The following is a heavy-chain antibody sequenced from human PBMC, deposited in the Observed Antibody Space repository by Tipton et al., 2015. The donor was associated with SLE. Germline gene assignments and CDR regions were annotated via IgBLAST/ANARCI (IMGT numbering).Heavy chain of an antibody. Sequence: TLSLTCTVSGGSISSYYWSWIRQPPGKGLEWIGYIYYSGSTNYNPSLKSRVTISVDTSKNQFSLKLSSVTAADTAVYYCARQWGDSSSSGDDWGQGTLVTVSS. CDR2: IYYSGST. D-gene: IGHD6-6*01. V-gene: IGHV4-59*01. J-gene: IGHJ4*02. CDR1: GGSISSYY. CDR3: ARQWGDSSSSGDD.